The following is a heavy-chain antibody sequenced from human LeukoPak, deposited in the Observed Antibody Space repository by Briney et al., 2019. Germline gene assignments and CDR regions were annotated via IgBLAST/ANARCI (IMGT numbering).Heavy chain of an antibody. CDR3: ARGGDRRGFDY. J-gene: IGHJ4*02. D-gene: IGHD1-14*01. Sequence: SQTLSLTCTVSGGSISNGGYYWSWLRQHPGKGLEWIGYIYDSGTTYYIPALQSRVTISVDTSDNQFSLKLRSLTAADTAVYYCARGGDRRGFDYWGQGTLVTVSS. CDR2: IYDSGTT. CDR1: GGSISNGGYY. V-gene: IGHV4-31*03.